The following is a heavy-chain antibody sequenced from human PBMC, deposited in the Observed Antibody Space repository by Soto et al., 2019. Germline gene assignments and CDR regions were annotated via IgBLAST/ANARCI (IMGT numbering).Heavy chain of an antibody. CDR1: GGTFSSYS. Sequence: ASVKVSCKASGGTFSSYSISWARQAPGQELEWMGEIIPIFGTANYAQKFQGRVTITADESTSTAYMELSSLRSEDTAVYYCAREILRTPQNPNKNPTRAFDIWGQGTMVTVSS. D-gene: IGHD3-3*01. V-gene: IGHV1-69*13. CDR2: IIPIFGTA. J-gene: IGHJ3*02. CDR3: AREILRTPQNPNKNPTRAFDI.